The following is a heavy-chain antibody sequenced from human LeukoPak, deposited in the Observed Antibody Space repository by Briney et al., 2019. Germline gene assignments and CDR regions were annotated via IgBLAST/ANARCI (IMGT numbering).Heavy chain of an antibody. D-gene: IGHD3-10*01. V-gene: IGHV4-34*01. Sequence: SETLSLTCAVYGGSLSGYYWSRIRQPPGKGLEWIGEINHSGSTNYNPSLKSRVTISVDTSKNQFSLKLSSVTAADTAVYYCALMVRGTTPGTDYWGQGTLVTVSS. J-gene: IGHJ4*02. CDR3: ALMVRGTTPGTDY. CDR1: GGSLSGYY. CDR2: INHSGST.